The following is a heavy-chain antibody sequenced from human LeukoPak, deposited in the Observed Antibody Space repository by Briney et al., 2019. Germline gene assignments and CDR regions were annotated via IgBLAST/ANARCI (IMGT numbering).Heavy chain of an antibody. V-gene: IGHV1-69*06. J-gene: IGHJ4*02. D-gene: IGHD3-16*01. CDR3: AIDNDSRDPPHFDY. Sequence: ASVKVSWKASGGTFSSYAISWVRQAAGQGLEWRGGIIPIFGTANYAQKFRGRATITADKSTRTAYMELSSLRSEDTAVYYCAIDNDSRDPPHFDYWGQGTLVTVSS. CDR1: GGTFSSYA. CDR2: IIPIFGTA.